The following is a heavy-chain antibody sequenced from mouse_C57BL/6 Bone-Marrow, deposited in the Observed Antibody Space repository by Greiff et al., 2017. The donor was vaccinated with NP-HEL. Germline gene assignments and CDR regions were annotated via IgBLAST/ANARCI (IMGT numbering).Heavy chain of an antibody. CDR1: GFTFSSYA. CDR3: TREDDYDDGAWFAY. D-gene: IGHD2-4*01. CDR2: ISSGGDYI. V-gene: IGHV5-9-1*02. J-gene: IGHJ3*01. Sequence: EVMLVESGEGLVKPGGSLKLSCAASGFTFSSYAMSWVRQTPEKRLEWVAYISSGGDYIYYADTVKGRFTISRDNARNTLYLQMSSLKSEDTAMYYCTREDDYDDGAWFAYWGQGTLVTVSA.